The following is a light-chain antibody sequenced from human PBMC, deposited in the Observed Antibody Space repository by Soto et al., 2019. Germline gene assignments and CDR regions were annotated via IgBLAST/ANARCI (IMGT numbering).Light chain of an antibody. CDR1: SSDVGGYNY. CDR2: EVT. V-gene: IGLV2-14*01. Sequence: QSVLTQPASVSGSPGQSNTISCTGTSSDVGGYNYVSWYQQHPGKGPKLMIYEVTNRPSGVSNRFSGSKSGNTASLTISGLQAEDEADYYCNSYTSSSTLVFGTGTKVTVL. J-gene: IGLJ1*01. CDR3: NSYTSSSTLV.